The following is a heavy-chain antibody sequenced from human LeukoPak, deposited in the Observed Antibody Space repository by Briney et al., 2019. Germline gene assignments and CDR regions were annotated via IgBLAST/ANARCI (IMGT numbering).Heavy chain of an antibody. CDR1: GFTFSSYG. D-gene: IGHD2-15*01. V-gene: IGHV3-23*01. CDR3: AKVRYCSGGSCHLGTNWFDP. J-gene: IGHJ5*02. CDR2: ISGSGGST. Sequence: PGGSLRLSCAASGFTFSSYGMHWVRQAPGKGLEWVSAISGSGGSTYYADSVKGRFTISRDNSKNTLYLQMNSLRAEDTAVYYCAKVRYCSGGSCHLGTNWFDPWGQGTLVTVSS.